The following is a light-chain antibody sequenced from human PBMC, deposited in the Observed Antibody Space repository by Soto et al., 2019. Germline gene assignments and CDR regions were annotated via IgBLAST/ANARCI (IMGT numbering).Light chain of an antibody. Sequence: IVMTQSPATLSVSPGERATLSCRASQSVSSNLAWYQQKPGQAPRLLIYGASSRATGIPARFSGSGSGTEFTLTISGLQSEDFAVYYCQKYNNWPQTFCQGTRVEIK. CDR3: QKYNNWPQT. CDR2: GAS. J-gene: IGKJ1*01. V-gene: IGKV3-15*01. CDR1: QSVSSN.